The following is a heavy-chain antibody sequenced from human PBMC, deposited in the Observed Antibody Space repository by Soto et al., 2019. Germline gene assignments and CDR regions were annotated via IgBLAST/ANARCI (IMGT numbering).Heavy chain of an antibody. Sequence: QVQLVQSGAEVKKPGSSVKVYCKASGVTFSSYSLNWVRQAPGQGLEWMGEIIPIFGTANYAQQFQGRVTITADESTSTAYMELSSLRSEDTAVYYCARAGGRHSGGSDYWGQGTLVTVSS. CDR1: GVTFSSYS. J-gene: IGHJ4*02. D-gene: IGHD3-16*01. V-gene: IGHV1-69*01. CDR3: ARAGGRHSGGSDY. CDR2: IIPIFGTA.